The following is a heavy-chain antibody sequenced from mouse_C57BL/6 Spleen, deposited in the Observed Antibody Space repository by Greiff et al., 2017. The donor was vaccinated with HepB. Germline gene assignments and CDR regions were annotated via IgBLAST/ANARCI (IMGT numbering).Heavy chain of an antibody. V-gene: IGHV1-69*01. J-gene: IGHJ4*01. CDR1: GYTFTSYW. CDR3: ARGEYYGPMDY. D-gene: IGHD1-2*01. CDR2: IDPSDSYT. Sequence: VQLQQPGAELVMPGASVKLSCKASGYTFTSYWMHWVKQRPGQGLEWIGEIDPSDSYTNYNQKFKGKSTLTVDKSSSTAYMQLSSLTSEDSAVYYCARGEYYGPMDYWGQGTSVTVSS.